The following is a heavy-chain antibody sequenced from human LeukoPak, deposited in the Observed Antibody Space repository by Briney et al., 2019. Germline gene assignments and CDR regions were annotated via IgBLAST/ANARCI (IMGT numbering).Heavy chain of an antibody. CDR2: FDPEDGET. Sequence: ASVKVSCKVSGYTLTELSMHWVRQAPGKGLEWMGGFDPEDGETIYAQKFQGRVTMTEDTSTDTAYVELSSLRSEDTAVYYCATSPYGYYDSSGYSHWGQGTLVTVSS. V-gene: IGHV1-24*01. CDR3: ATSPYGYYDSSGYSH. CDR1: GYTLTELS. J-gene: IGHJ4*02. D-gene: IGHD3-22*01.